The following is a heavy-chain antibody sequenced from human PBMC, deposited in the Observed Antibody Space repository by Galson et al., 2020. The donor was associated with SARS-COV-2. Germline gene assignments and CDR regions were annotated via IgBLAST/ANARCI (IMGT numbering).Heavy chain of an antibody. CDR1: GGSISSYY. Sequence: ETSETLSLTCTVSGGSISSYYCIWIRQPPGKGLEWIGYIYYSGSTNYNPSLKSRVTISVDTSKNQFSLKLSSVTAADTSVYFCARHVGAMGSFDLWGRGTLVTVSS. CDR2: IYYSGST. CDR3: ARHVGAMGSFDL. V-gene: IGHV4-59*08. D-gene: IGHD3-10*01. J-gene: IGHJ2*01.